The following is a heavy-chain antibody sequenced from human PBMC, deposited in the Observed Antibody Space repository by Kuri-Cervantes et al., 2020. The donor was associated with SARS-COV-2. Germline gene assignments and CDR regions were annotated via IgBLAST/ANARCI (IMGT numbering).Heavy chain of an antibody. CDR3: ARRGYGSGWYEGDLDY. CDR2: IDPSDSYT. Sequence: GESLKISCKGSGYSFTSYWNSWVRQMPGKGLEWMGRIDPSDSYTNYSPSFQGHVTISADKSISTAYLQWSSLKASDTAMYYCARRGYGSGWYEGDLDYWGQGTLVTVSS. V-gene: IGHV5-10-1*01. CDR1: GYSFTSYW. J-gene: IGHJ4*02. D-gene: IGHD6-19*01.